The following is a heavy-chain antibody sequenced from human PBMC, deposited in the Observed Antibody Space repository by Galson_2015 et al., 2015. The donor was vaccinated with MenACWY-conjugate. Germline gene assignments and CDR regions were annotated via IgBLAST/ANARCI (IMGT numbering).Heavy chain of an antibody. D-gene: IGHD3-16*01. CDR2: ISWDSGSI. J-gene: IGHJ4*02. CDR1: GFTFDDKD. CDR3: AKVGGGHDSDH. Sequence: SLRLSCAGSGFTFDDKDMHWVRQAPGKGLEWVPGISWDSGSIDYADSVKGRFTISRDNAKNTLYLQLNSLRADDTAVYYCAKVGGGHDSDHWGQGTLVTVSS. V-gene: IGHV3-9*01.